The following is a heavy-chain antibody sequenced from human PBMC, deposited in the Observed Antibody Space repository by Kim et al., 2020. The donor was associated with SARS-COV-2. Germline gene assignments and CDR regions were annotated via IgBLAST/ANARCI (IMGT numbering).Heavy chain of an antibody. Sequence: GGSLRLSCAASGFTFSSYSMNWVRQAPGKGLEWVSSISSSSSYIYYADSVKGRFTISRDNAKNTLYLQMNSLRAEDTAVYYCARRSFHDYGDPYYYYGMDVWGQGTTVTVSS. J-gene: IGHJ6*02. V-gene: IGHV3-21*01. CDR2: ISSSSSYI. CDR3: ARRSFHDYGDPYYYYGMDV. D-gene: IGHD4-17*01. CDR1: GFTFSSYS.